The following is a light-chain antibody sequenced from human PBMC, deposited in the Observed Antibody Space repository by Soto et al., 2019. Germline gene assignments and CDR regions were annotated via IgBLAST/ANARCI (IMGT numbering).Light chain of an antibody. CDR1: GSDVGGYNY. CDR2: DVN. V-gene: IGLV2-14*01. J-gene: IGLJ3*02. Sequence: QSALTQPASVSGSPGQSITISCTGTGSDVGGYNYVSWYQQHPGKAPKLMIYDVNNRPSGVSDRFSGSKSGNTASLTISGLQAEDEADYYCSSYTSSSTPFMLFGGGTKLTVL. CDR3: SSYTSSSTPFML.